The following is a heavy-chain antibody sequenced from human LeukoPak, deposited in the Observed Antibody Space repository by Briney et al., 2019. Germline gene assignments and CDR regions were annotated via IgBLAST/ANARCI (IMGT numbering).Heavy chain of an antibody. D-gene: IGHD1-26*01. CDR1: GFTFSSYA. CDR2: ISGSGGST. V-gene: IGHV3-23*01. Sequence: PGGSLRLSCAASGFTFSSYAMSWVRQAPGKGLEWVSAISGSGGSTYYADSMKGRFTISRDNSKNTLYLQMNSLRAEDTVVYYCAKSARGWDWFDPWGQGTLVTVSS. J-gene: IGHJ5*02. CDR3: AKSARGWDWFDP.